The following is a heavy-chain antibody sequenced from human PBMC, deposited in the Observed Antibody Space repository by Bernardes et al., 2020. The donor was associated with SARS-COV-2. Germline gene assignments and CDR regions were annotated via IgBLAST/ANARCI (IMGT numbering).Heavy chain of an antibody. CDR3: ARNYLAVGGTGNYYGMDV. Sequence: GGSLRLSCAASGFAFGNYVMHWVRQAQGKGLEHVSGVSTDGAGTYYAPSVKGRFTVSRDNSKNTLHLQMGSLRPDDMAVYYCARNYLAVGGTGNYYGMDVWGQGTTVTVSS. V-gene: IGHV3-64*01. CDR2: VSTDGAGT. CDR1: GFAFGNYV. D-gene: IGHD6-19*01. J-gene: IGHJ6*02.